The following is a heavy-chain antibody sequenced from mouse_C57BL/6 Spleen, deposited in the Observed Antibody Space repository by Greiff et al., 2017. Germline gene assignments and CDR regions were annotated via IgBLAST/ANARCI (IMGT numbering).Heavy chain of an antibody. CDR3: ARHGAAQATDYFDY. J-gene: IGHJ2*01. CDR1: GFTFSSYG. CDR2: ISSGGSYT. Sequence: EVMLVESGGDLVKPGGSLKLSCAASGFTFSSYGMSWVRQTPDKRLEWVATISSGGSYTYYPDSVKGRFTISRDNAKNTLYLQMSSLKSEDTAMYYCARHGAAQATDYFDYWGQGTTLTVSS. D-gene: IGHD3-2*02. V-gene: IGHV5-6*01.